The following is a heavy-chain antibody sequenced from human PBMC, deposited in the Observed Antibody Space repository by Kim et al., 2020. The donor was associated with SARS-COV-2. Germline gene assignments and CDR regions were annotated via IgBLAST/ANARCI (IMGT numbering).Heavy chain of an antibody. Sequence: GGSLRLSCAASGFTFSTYGMHWVRQASGKGLEWVAVIWSDGSNKYYADSVKGRFTISRDNSKNTMYLQMNNLRAEDMALYYCARAVGPYDYWGQGTLVTV. CDR3: ARAVGPYDY. D-gene: IGHD1-26*01. V-gene: IGHV3-33*01. CDR1: GFTFSTYG. J-gene: IGHJ4*02. CDR2: IWSDGSNK.